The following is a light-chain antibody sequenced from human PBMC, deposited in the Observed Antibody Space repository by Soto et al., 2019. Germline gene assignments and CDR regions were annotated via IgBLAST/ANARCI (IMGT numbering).Light chain of an antibody. CDR1: SSNIGSNT. CDR3: AAWDDSLNGVV. V-gene: IGLV1-44*01. CDR2: SNN. Sequence: QSVLTQPPSASGTPGQRVTISCYGSSSNIGSNTVHWYHQLPGTAPKLLLYSNNQRPSGVPARFSGSKSGTSASLAISGLQSEDEADYYCAAWDDSLNGVVFGGGTKVTVL. J-gene: IGLJ2*01.